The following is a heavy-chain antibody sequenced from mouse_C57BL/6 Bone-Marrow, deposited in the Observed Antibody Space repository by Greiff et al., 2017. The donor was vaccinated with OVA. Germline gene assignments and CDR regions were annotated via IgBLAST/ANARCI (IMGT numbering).Heavy chain of an antibody. D-gene: IGHD2-5*01. V-gene: IGHV1-15*01. CDR1: GYTFTDYE. Sequence: QVHVKQSGAELVRPGASVTLSCKASGYTFTDYEMHWVKQTPVHGLAWIGAIDPETGGTAYNQKFKGKAILTADKSSSTAYMELRSLTSEDAAVYYCTRGYSNYYAMDYWGQGTSVTVSS. J-gene: IGHJ4*01. CDR3: TRGYSNYYAMDY. CDR2: IDPETGGT.